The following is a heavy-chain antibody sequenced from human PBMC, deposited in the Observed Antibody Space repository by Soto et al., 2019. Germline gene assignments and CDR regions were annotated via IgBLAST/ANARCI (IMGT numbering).Heavy chain of an antibody. CDR2: IYHSGST. Sequence: SETLSLTCAASCGSISTGNWWTWVRQPPGKGLEWIGEIYHSGSTNYNPSLKSRVTISRDNSKNTLYLQMNSLRVEDTAVYYCAKELPMGGNSNPNGDFWGQGTLVTVSS. J-gene: IGHJ4*02. V-gene: IGHV4-4*02. CDR3: AKELPMGGNSNPNGDF. D-gene: IGHD2-21*02. CDR1: CGSISTGNW.